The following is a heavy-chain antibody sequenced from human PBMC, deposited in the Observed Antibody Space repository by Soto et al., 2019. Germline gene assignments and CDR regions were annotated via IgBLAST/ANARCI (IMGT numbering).Heavy chain of an antibody. CDR2: TSTSDSTM. D-gene: IGHD6-19*01. CDR1: GFTFSDYE. CDR3: ARQNGSGWEGLFDY. Sequence: GGSLRLSCTVSGFTFSDYEVNWVRQAPGKGLEWVSYTSTSDSTMYYADSVKGRFTISRDNAKNSPYLQMNSLRAEDTAVYYCARQNGSGWEGLFDYWGQGTLVTVSS. J-gene: IGHJ4*02. V-gene: IGHV3-48*03.